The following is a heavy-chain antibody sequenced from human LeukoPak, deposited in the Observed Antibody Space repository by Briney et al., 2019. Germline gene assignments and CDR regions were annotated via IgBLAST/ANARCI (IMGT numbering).Heavy chain of an antibody. Sequence: ASVKVSCKASGYTFTSYDISWVRQATGQGLEWMGWMNPNSGNTGYAQKFQGRVTMTRNTSKSTAYMELSSLRSEDTAVYYCARGPTMVRGVGPDMDVWGKGTTVTVSS. CDR3: ARGPTMVRGVGPDMDV. CDR2: MNPNSGNT. V-gene: IGHV1-8*01. J-gene: IGHJ6*03. D-gene: IGHD3-10*01. CDR1: GYTFTSYD.